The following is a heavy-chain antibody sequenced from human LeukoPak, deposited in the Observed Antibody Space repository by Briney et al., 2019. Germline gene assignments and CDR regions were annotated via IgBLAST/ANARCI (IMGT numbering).Heavy chain of an antibody. J-gene: IGHJ4*02. CDR2: IRSKAYGGTT. D-gene: IGHD4-17*01. Sequence: TGGFLRLSCTASVFTFGDYAMSWFRQAPGKGLEWVGFIRSKAYGGTTEYAASVKGRFTISRDDSKSIAYLQMNSLKTEDTAVYYCTRGPSATVTTSVYWGQGTLVTVPS. CDR3: TRGPSATVTTSVY. V-gene: IGHV3-49*03. CDR1: VFTFGDYA.